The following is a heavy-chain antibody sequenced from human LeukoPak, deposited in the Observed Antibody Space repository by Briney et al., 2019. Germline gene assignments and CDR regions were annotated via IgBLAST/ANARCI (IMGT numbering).Heavy chain of an antibody. D-gene: IGHD4-17*01. Sequence: SETLSLTCAVYGGSFSGYYWSWIRQPPGKGLEWIGEINHSGSTNYNPSLKSRVTISVDTSKNQFSLKLSSVTAADTAVYYCARPYLTTATSRVGMSWFDPWGQGTLVTVSS. CDR3: ARPYLTTATSRVGMSWFDP. J-gene: IGHJ5*02. CDR1: GGSFSGYY. CDR2: INHSGST. V-gene: IGHV4-34*01.